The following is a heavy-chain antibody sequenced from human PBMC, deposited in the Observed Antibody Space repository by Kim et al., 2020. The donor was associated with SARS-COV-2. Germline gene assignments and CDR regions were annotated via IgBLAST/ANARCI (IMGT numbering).Heavy chain of an antibody. Sequence: GGSLRLSCAASGFTFSRFWMSWVRQAPGKGLEWVANIKQDGSEKNYVDSVNGRFTISRDYAKNSLYLQMNSLRAEDTAVYYCARDDSTGWYYFDYWSQGT. CDR2: IKQDGSEK. CDR3: ARDDSTGWYYFDY. V-gene: IGHV3-7*01. D-gene: IGHD6-19*01. J-gene: IGHJ4*02. CDR1: GFTFSRFW.